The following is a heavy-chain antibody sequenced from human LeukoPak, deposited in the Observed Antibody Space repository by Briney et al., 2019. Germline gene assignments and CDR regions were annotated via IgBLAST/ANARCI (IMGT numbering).Heavy chain of an antibody. CDR2: IYHSGST. CDR1: AYSISSGYY. V-gene: IGHV4-38-2*02. D-gene: IGHD1-14*01. J-gene: IGHJ4*02. CDR3: ARGGNRRWWGNYFDY. Sequence: SETLSLTCTVSAYSISSGYYWGWIRQPPGKGLEWIGSIYHSGSTYYNPSLKSRVTISVDTSKNQFSLKLSSVTAADTAVYYCARGGNRRWWGNYFDYWGQGTLVTVSS.